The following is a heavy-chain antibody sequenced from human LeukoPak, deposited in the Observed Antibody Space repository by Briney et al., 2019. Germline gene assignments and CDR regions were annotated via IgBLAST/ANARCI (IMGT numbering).Heavy chain of an antibody. J-gene: IGHJ4*02. CDR3: AKGLTTVTTRCFDY. CDR2: ISWNSGSI. CDR1: GFTFDDYA. Sequence: PGGSLRLSCAASGFTFDDYAMHWVRQAPGKGLEWVSGISWNSGSIGYADSVKGRFTISRDNAKNSLYLQMNSLRAEDTALYYCAKGLTTVTTRCFDYWGQGPWSPSPQ. D-gene: IGHD4-17*01. V-gene: IGHV3-9*01.